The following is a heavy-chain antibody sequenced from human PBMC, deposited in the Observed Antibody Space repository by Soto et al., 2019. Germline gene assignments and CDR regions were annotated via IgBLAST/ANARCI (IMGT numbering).Heavy chain of an antibody. CDR1: GFTVSSNY. J-gene: IGHJ6*02. CDR2: IYSGGST. Sequence: GGSLRLSCAASGFTVSSNYMSWVRQAPGKGLEWVSVIYSGGSTYYADSVKGRFTISRHNSKNTLYLQMNSLRAEDTAVYYCARGIWGSYRYYYYGMDVWGQGTTVTVSS. CDR3: ARGIWGSYRYYYYGMDV. D-gene: IGHD3-16*02. V-gene: IGHV3-53*04.